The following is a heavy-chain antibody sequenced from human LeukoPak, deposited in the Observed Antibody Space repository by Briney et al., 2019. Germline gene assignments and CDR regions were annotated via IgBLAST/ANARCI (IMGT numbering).Heavy chain of an antibody. D-gene: IGHD2-2*02. Sequence: ASVKVSCKASGYTFTGYDINWVRQATGQGLEWMGWMNPNSGNTGYAQKFQGRVTMTRNTSISTAYMELSSLRSEDTAVYYCARGRFDCSSTSCYIGGLYFDYWGQGTLVTVSS. CDR3: ARGRFDCSSTSCYIGGLYFDY. CDR2: MNPNSGNT. CDR1: GYTFTGYD. J-gene: IGHJ4*02. V-gene: IGHV1-8*01.